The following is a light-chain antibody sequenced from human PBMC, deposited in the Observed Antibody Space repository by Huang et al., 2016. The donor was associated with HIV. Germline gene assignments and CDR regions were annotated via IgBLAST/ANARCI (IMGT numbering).Light chain of an antibody. V-gene: IGKV3-11*01. Sequence: EILLTQSPATLSLSPGERATLSCRASQSISNFLAWYQQRPGQPPRLLIYEASTRATGIPDRFSGSGSGTDFTLTISTLQPEDFAVYYCQQRSSWPPFTFGPGTKVDFK. J-gene: IGKJ3*01. CDR2: EAS. CDR3: QQRSSWPPFT. CDR1: QSISNF.